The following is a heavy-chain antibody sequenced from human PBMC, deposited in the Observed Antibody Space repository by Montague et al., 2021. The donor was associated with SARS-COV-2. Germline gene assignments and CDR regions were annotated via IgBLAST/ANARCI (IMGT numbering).Heavy chain of an antibody. V-gene: IGHV3-23*01. D-gene: IGHD3-22*01. Sequence: SLRLSCAASGFTFSRYTISWVRQAPGKGLEWVSGINGGGDRKYYADSVKGRLTISRDNSKNTVYVQMNSLRAEDTAVYYCAKFSRDSSGVAWGQGTLVTVPS. J-gene: IGHJ5*02. CDR2: INGGGDRK. CDR1: GFTFSRYT. CDR3: AKFSRDSSGVA.